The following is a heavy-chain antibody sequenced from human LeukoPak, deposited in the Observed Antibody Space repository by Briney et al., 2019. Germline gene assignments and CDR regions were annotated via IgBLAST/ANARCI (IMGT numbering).Heavy chain of an antibody. D-gene: IGHD3-3*01. CDR2: ISGSGGST. V-gene: IGHV3-23*01. CDR3: ARTYDFGRGPPGDAFDN. J-gene: IGHJ3*02. Sequence: GGSLRLSCAASGFTFSSYAMSWVRQAPGKGLEWVSGISGSGGSTYYADSVKGRFTISRDNSKNTLYLQMNSLRAEDTAVYYCARTYDFGRGPPGDAFDNWGQGTLVTVPS. CDR1: GFTFSSYA.